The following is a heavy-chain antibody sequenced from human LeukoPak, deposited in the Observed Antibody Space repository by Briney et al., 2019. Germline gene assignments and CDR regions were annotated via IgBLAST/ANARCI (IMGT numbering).Heavy chain of an antibody. CDR3: ARDYNNIWAPLFDS. D-gene: IGHD1-14*01. V-gene: IGHV3-64*01. J-gene: IGHJ4*02. CDR1: GFTFITYG. CDR2: ISSNGGKT. Sequence: GGSLRLSCAASGFTFITYGMHWVRQAPGKGLEYVSAISSNGGKTYYANSVKGRFTISRDNSKNTLYLQMGSLRAEDMAVYYCARDYNNIWAPLFDSWGQGTLVTVSA.